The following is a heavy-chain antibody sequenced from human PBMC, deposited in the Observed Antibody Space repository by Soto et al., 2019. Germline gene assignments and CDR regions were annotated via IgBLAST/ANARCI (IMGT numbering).Heavy chain of an antibody. V-gene: IGHV2-5*02. Sequence: QITLKESGPTVVKPRETLTLTCTFSGLSLSTSGVGVGWVRQSPGKALECLTVIYWDNSKRYSPSLRSRLTIPKDGAKRQVVLTMTNMYPVDTGTYYFAHSSLTVWGFDSWGQGTLVTVSS. J-gene: IGHJ4*02. D-gene: IGHD3-16*01. CDR3: AHSSLTVWGFDS. CDR1: GLSLSTSGVG. CDR2: IYWDNSK.